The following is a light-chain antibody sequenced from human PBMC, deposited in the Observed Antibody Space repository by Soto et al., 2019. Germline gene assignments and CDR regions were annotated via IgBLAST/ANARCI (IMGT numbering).Light chain of an antibody. V-gene: IGLV7-43*01. CDR1: TGAVTSGYY. Sequence: QTVVTQEPSLTVSPGGTVTLTCASSTGAVTSGYYSNWFQQKPGQAPRALIYGTSNKHSWTPARFSGSLLGSKAVLTLSGVKPEDEAEYYCLLYYGAAVVFGGGTKLTVL. J-gene: IGLJ2*01. CDR2: GTS. CDR3: LLYYGAAVV.